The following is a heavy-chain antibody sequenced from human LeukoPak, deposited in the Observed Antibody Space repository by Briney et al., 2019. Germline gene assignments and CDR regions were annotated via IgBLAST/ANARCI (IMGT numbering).Heavy chain of an antibody. D-gene: IGHD3/OR15-3a*01. CDR2: ISTSGTTI. J-gene: IGHJ4*02. Sequence: GGSLRLSCAASGFTFSSHSMNWVRQAPGKGLGWISYISTSGTTIYYADSVKGRFTISRDNVRNSLYLQMNSLRAEDTAVYYCARGLDEDYWGQGTLVTVSS. CDR1: GFTFSSHS. V-gene: IGHV3-48*01. CDR3: ARGLDEDY.